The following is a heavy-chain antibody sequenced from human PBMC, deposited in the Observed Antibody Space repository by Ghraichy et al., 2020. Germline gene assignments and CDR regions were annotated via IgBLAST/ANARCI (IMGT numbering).Heavy chain of an antibody. J-gene: IGHJ4*02. V-gene: IGHV3-30*18. CDR2: ISYDGSNK. CDR1: GFTFSSYG. Sequence: GGSLRLSCAASGFTFSSYGMHWVRQAPGKGLEWVAVISYDGSNKYYADSVKGRFTISRDNSKNTLYLQMNSLRAEDTAVYYCAKGSGSSSWYVWIFDYWGQGTLVTVS. CDR3: AKGSGSSSWYVWIFDY. D-gene: IGHD6-13*01.